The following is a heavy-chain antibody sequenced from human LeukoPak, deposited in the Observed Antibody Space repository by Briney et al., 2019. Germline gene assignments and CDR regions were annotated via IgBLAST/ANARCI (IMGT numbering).Heavy chain of an antibody. J-gene: IGHJ4*02. Sequence: PSETLSLTCTVSGGSISSSNYYWGWIRQPPGKGLEWIGSIYYSGSTYSNPSLKSRVTISVDTSKNQFSLKLSSVTAADTAVYYCARSTVQLERRLVVDYWGQGNLVTISS. D-gene: IGHD1-1*01. CDR1: GGSISSSNYY. CDR3: ARSTVQLERRLVVDY. V-gene: IGHV4-39*01. CDR2: IYYSGST.